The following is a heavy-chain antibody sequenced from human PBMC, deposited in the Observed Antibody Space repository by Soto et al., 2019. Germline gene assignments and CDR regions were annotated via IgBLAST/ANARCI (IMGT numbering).Heavy chain of an antibody. CDR1: GGSISSGGYY. CDR3: ARAGSNYVWLTIFDY. D-gene: IGHD4-4*01. V-gene: IGHV4-31*03. Sequence: QVQLQESGPGLVKPSQTLSLTCTVSGGSISSGGYYWSWIRQHPGKGLEWIGYIYYSGSTYYNPALKSRVTISVDTSKNQFSLKLSSVTAADTAMYYCARAGSNYVWLTIFDYWGQGTLVTVSS. J-gene: IGHJ4*02. CDR2: IYYSGST.